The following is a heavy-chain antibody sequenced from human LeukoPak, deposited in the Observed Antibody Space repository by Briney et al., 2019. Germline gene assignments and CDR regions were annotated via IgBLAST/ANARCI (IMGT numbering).Heavy chain of an antibody. CDR2: IIPIFGTA. CDR3: ARDGPYGSSWYVSTSTYYFDY. Sequence: SVKVSCKASGGTFSSYAISWVRQAPGQGLEWMGRIIPIFGTANYAQKFQGRVTITTDESTSTAYMELSSLRSEDTAVYYCARDGPYGSSWYVSTSTYYFDYWGQGTLVTVSS. D-gene: IGHD6-13*01. J-gene: IGHJ4*02. V-gene: IGHV1-69*05. CDR1: GGTFSSYA.